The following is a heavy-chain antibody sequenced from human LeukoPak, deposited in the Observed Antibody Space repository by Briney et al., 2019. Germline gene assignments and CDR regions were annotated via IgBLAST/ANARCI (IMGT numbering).Heavy chain of an antibody. J-gene: IGHJ5*02. CDR3: ARDPRNVGLAP. D-gene: IGHD2-15*01. CDR2: NNGDGSTT. CDR1: GFSLSGYW. Sequence: GGSLRLSRVASGFSLSGYWMYWVRQAPGKGLMYISRNNGDGSTTNYADVVKGRFTMSRDNVKNTLYLQMNSLRVEDTAVYYCARDPRNVGLAPWGQGTLVTVSS. V-gene: IGHV3-74*01.